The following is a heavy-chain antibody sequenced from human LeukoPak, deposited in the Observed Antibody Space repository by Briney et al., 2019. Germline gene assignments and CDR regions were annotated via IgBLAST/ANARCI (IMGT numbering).Heavy chain of an antibody. CDR3: ARDFLGYCTTTSCYDVVFDY. CDR2: INPKSGGT. V-gene: IGHV1-2*02. CDR1: GDTYTDYY. J-gene: IGHJ4*02. Sequence: ASVQVSCKASGDTYTDYYMHWVRQPPGQGLEGMGWINPKSGGTNYAQNFQGRVTMTRDTSISIAYMELSSLRSDDTAVYYCARDFLGYCTTTSCYDVVFDYWGQGTLVTVSS. D-gene: IGHD2-2*01.